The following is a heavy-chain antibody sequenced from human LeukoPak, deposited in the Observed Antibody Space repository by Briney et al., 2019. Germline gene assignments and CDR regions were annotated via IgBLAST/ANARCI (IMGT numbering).Heavy chain of an antibody. J-gene: IGHJ4*02. V-gene: IGHV1-2*02. CDR2: INPNSGGT. CDR1: GYTFTGYY. Sequence: ASVKASCKTSGYTFTGYYIHWVRQALGQGFEWMGWINPNSGGTNYAQKFQGRVTMTRNTSITTAYMELSSLRSDDTAIYYCVRGSFDYWGQGTLVTVTS. CDR3: VRGSFDY.